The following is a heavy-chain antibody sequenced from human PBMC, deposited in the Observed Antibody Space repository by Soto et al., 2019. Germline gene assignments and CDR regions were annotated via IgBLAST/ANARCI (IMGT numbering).Heavy chain of an antibody. D-gene: IGHD1-26*01. CDR2: INPSGGST. V-gene: IGHV1-46*01. J-gene: IGHJ6*02. Sequence: QVQLVQSGAEVKKPGASVKVSCKASGYTFTSYSMHWVRQAPGQGLEWMGIINPSGGSTSYAQKFQGRVTVTRETSTRTFYMGLSSLRSEETAVYYWARDRGAHVGADAPLGMDVWGQGTTVTVSS. CDR3: ARDRGAHVGADAPLGMDV. CDR1: GYTFTSYS.